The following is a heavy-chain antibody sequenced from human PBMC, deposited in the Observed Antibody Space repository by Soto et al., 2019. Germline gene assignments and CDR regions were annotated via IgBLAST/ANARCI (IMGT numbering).Heavy chain of an antibody. D-gene: IGHD4-17*01. CDR2: TIPILGIA. Sequence: QVQLVQSGAEVKKPGSSVKVSCKASGGTFSSYTISWVRKAPGQGLEWMGRTIPILGIANYAQKFQGRVTITADKTTSTAYMELSSLRSEDTAVYYCASFSTVTTSYYYYGMDVWGQGTTVTVSS. J-gene: IGHJ6*02. CDR3: ASFSTVTTSYYYYGMDV. V-gene: IGHV1-69*02. CDR1: GGTFSSYT.